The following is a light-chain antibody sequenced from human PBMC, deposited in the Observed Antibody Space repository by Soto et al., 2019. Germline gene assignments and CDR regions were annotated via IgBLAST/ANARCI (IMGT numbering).Light chain of an antibody. CDR1: QSISSY. J-gene: IGKJ1*01. Sequence: DIQMTQSPSSLSASVGDRVTITCRASQSISSYLNWYQQKPGKAPKLLICDASSLKSGVPSRFSGIGSGTDITLTISSLQTENFATYYRQHSCSTWTFGQETKVEIK. CDR2: DAS. CDR3: QHSCSTWT. V-gene: IGKV1-39*01.